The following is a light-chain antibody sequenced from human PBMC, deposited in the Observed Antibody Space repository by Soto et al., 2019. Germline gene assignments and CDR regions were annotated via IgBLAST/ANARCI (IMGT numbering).Light chain of an antibody. CDR1: QSVSGY. J-gene: IGKJ3*01. V-gene: IGKV3-11*01. CDR3: HQRSNWLIS. CDR2: DGS. Sequence: EIVLTQSPATLSLSSGERATLSCRASQSVSGYLAWYQQKPGQAPRLLIYDGSHRAAGIPSRFSGSGSGTDFTLTISGLEPEDFAVYYCHQRSNWLISFGPGTKVDIK.